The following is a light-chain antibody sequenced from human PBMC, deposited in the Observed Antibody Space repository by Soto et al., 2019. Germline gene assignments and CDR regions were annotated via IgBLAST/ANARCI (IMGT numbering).Light chain of an antibody. CDR2: WAS. CDR3: QQYYTTPSPT. V-gene: IGKV4-1*01. CDR1: QSVLYSSNNKNY. J-gene: IGKJ4*02. Sequence: DIVMTQSPDSLAVSLGERATINCKSSQSVLYSSNNKNYLAWYQQKPGQPPKLLIYWASTRESGAPDRFSGSGSETDFTLTISSLQAEDVDVYHCQQYYTTPSPTFGGGTKVEIK.